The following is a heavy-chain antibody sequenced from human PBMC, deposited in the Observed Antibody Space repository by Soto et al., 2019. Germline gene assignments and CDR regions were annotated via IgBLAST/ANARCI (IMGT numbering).Heavy chain of an antibody. CDR1: GFTFSNYD. V-gene: IGHV3-9*01. CDR3: ANSFGSGSYRFAS. D-gene: IGHD3-10*01. J-gene: IGHJ4*02. CDR2: ITWNSGSL. Sequence: EVQLVESGGGLVQPGRSLRLSCAASGFTFSNYDMHWVRQAPGKGLEWVSLITWNSGSLSYADSVKGRLTISRDNAKNSLYLDRNSLRPEDTALYYCANSFGSGSYRFASWGQGPVVSVSS.